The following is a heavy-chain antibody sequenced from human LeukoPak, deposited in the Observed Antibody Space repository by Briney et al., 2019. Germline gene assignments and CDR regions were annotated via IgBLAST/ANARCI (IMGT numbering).Heavy chain of an antibody. Sequence: SETLSLTCAVSGYSISSGYYWGWIRQPPGKGLEWIGSIYHSGSTNYNPSLKSRVTISVDTSKNQFSLKLSSVTAADTAVYYCARPLGYYYGYFQHWGQGTLVTVSS. CDR3: ARPLGYYYGYFQH. CDR1: GYSISSGYY. V-gene: IGHV4-38-2*01. J-gene: IGHJ1*01. CDR2: IYHSGST. D-gene: IGHD3-22*01.